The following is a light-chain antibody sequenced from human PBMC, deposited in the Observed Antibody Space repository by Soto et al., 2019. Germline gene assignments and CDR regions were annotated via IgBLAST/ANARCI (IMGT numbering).Light chain of an antibody. V-gene: IGLV1-47*01. Sequence: QSVLTQPPSASGTPGQRVTISCSGRSSNIGSNYVYWYQQLPGTAPKLLMYRNNQRPSGVPDRFSGSKSGTSASLAISGLRSEDEADYYCESWDDSLNAFYVFGTGTKVTVL. CDR3: ESWDDSLNAFYV. CDR2: RNN. J-gene: IGLJ1*01. CDR1: SSNIGSNY.